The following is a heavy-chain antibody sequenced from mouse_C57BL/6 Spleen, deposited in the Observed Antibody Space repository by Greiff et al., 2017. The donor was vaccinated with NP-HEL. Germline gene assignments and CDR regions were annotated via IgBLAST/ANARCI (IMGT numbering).Heavy chain of an antibody. Sequence: DVKLQESGPGLVKPSQSLSLTCSVTGYSITSGYYWNWIRQFPGNKLEWMGYISYDGSNNYNPSLKNRISITRDTSKNQFFLKLNSVTTEDTATYYCARRLEGAMDYWGQGTSVTVSS. CDR3: ARRLEGAMDY. V-gene: IGHV3-6*01. D-gene: IGHD6-1*01. CDR1: GYSITSGYY. CDR2: ISYDGSN. J-gene: IGHJ4*01.